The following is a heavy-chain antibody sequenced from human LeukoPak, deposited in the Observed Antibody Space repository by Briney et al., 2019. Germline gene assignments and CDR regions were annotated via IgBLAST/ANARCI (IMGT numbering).Heavy chain of an antibody. CDR3: ARRRRWAVASNWFDP. CDR1: GGSFSGYY. D-gene: IGHD6-19*01. CDR2: INHSGST. J-gene: IGHJ5*02. V-gene: IGHV4-34*01. Sequence: SETLSLTCAVYGGSFSGYYWSWIRQPPGKGLEWIGEINHSGSTNYNPSLKSRVTISVDTSKNQFSLKLSSVTAADTAVYYCARRRRWAVASNWFDPWGQGTLVTVSS.